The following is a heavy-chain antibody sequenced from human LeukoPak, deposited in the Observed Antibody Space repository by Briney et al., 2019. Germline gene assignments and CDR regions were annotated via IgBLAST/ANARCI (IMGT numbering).Heavy chain of an antibody. D-gene: IGHD1-26*01. CDR2: IIPIFDTA. CDR3: ARGPPRSSPDY. J-gene: IGHJ4*02. V-gene: IGHV1-69*01. Sequence: RSSVKVSCKASGGTFSSYAISWVRQAPGQGLEWMGGIIPIFDTANYAQKFQGRITITADESTSTAYMELSSLRSEDTAVYYCARGPPRSSPDYWGQGTLVTVSS. CDR1: GGTFSSYA.